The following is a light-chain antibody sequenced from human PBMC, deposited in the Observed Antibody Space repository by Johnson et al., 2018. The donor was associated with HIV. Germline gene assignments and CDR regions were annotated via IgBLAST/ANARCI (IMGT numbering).Light chain of an antibody. V-gene: IGLV1-51*02. CDR3: GTWDSSLSAGNV. Sequence: QSVLTQPPSVSAAPGQKVTISCSGSSSNIANNYVSWYQQLPGTAPKLLIYENNKRPSGIPDRFSGSKSGTSATLGITGLQTGDEADYYCGTWDSSLSAGNVFGTGTKVTVL. CDR1: SSNIANNY. J-gene: IGLJ1*01. CDR2: ENN.